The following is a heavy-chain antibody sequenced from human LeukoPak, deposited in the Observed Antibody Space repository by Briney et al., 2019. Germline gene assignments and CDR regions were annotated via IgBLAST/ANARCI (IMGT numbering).Heavy chain of an antibody. D-gene: IGHD3-22*01. Sequence: PSETLSLTCTVSGGSISSSSYYWGWIRQPPGKGLEWIGEIYHSGSTNYNPSLKSRVTISVDKSKNQFSLKLSSVTAADTAVYYCARGAYYYDSSGYPTPYYFDYWGQGTLVTVSS. CDR2: IYHSGST. CDR1: GGSISSSSYY. V-gene: IGHV4-39*07. J-gene: IGHJ4*02. CDR3: ARGAYYYDSSGYPTPYYFDY.